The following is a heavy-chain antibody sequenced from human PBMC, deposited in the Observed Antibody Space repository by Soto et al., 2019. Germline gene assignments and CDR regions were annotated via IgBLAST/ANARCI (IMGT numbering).Heavy chain of an antibody. J-gene: IGHJ4*02. D-gene: IGHD4-17*01. CDR2: IYYSGST. Sequence: SETLSLTCTVSGGSISSSSYYWGWIRQPPGKGLEWIGSIYYSGSTYYNPSLKGRVTISVDTSKNQFSLKLSSVTAADTAVYYCARKTDYGKGRADTFDYWGQGTLVTVSS. CDR1: GGSISSSSYY. V-gene: IGHV4-39*01. CDR3: ARKTDYGKGRADTFDY.